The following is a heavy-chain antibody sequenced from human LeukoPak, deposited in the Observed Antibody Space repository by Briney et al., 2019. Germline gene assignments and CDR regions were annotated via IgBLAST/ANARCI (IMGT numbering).Heavy chain of an antibody. D-gene: IGHD6-13*01. V-gene: IGHV3-9*03. J-gene: IGHJ4*02. CDR1: GFTFDDYA. CDR3: ARSSWSFCDY. Sequence: SLRLSCAASGFTFDDYAMHWVRQAPGKGLEWVSGISWNSGSIGYADSVKGRFTISRDNAKNSLYLQMGSLRAEDMAVYYCARSSWSFCDYWGQGTLVTVSS. CDR2: ISWNSGSI.